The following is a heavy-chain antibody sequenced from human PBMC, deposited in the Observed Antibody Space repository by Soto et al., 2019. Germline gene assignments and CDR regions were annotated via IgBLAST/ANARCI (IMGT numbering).Heavy chain of an antibody. CDR1: GYTFTSYA. CDR2: INAGNGNT. J-gene: IGHJ5*02. Sequence: ASVKVSCKASGYTFTSYAMHWVRQAPGQRLEWMGWINAGNGNTKYSQKFQGRVTITRDTSASTAYMELSSLRSEDTAVYYCARDDGYSYGYPEYNWFDPWGQGTLVTVSS. D-gene: IGHD5-18*01. V-gene: IGHV1-3*01. CDR3: ARDDGYSYGYPEYNWFDP.